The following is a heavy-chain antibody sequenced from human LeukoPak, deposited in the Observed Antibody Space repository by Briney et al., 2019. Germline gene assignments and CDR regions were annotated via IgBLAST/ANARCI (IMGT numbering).Heavy chain of an antibody. CDR1: GGSISSYY. D-gene: IGHD3-10*01. J-gene: IGHJ3*02. CDR3: ARHLPPLPYGSGSYDT. CDR2: IYYSGST. Sequence: SETLSLTCTVSGGSISSYYWSWIRQPPGKGLEWIGYIYYSGSTNYNPSLKSRVTISVDTSKNQFSLKLSSVTAADTAVYYCARHLPPLPYGSGSYDTWGQGTMVTVSS. V-gene: IGHV4-59*08.